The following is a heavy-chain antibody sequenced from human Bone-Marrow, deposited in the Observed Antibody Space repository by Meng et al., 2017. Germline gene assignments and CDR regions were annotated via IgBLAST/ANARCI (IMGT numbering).Heavy chain of an antibody. CDR3: ARAPSRITMVFLHAFDI. V-gene: IGHV1-18*01. D-gene: IGHD3-10*01. Sequence: ASVKVSCKASGYTFTSYGISWVRQAPGQGLEWMGWISAYNGNTNYAQKLQGRVTMTTDTSTSTAYMELRSLRSDDTAVYYCARAPSRITMVFLHAFDIWGQGTMVTVS. CDR1: GYTFTSYG. J-gene: IGHJ3*02. CDR2: ISAYNGNT.